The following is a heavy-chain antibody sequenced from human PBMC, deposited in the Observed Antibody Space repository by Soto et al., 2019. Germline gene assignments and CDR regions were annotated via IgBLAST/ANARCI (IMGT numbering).Heavy chain of an antibody. D-gene: IGHD3-16*01. Sequence: GGSLRLSCVASAFSSHHHAIHWVRQGPGKGLEWVSGIHWNNGATGYADSVKGRFTIFKDNVKNSVYLQMNSLRTDDTAFYYCTEDILPGGADVWGQGTTVTV. V-gene: IGHV3-9*02. CDR3: TEDILPGGADV. J-gene: IGHJ6*02. CDR2: IHWNNGAT. CDR1: AFSSHHHA.